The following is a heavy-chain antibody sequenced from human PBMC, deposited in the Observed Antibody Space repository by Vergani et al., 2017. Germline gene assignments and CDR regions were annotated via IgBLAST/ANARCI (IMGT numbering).Heavy chain of an antibody. V-gene: IGHV3-9*01. CDR3: AKGDQQYYYMDV. CDR2: ISWNSGSI. J-gene: IGHJ6*03. D-gene: IGHD2-2*01. CDR1: GFTFDDYA. Sequence: EVQLLESGGGLVQPGGSLRLSCAASGFTFDDYAMHWVRQAPGKGLEWVSGISWNSGSIGYADSVKGRFTISRDNAKNSLYLQMNSLRAEDTALYYCAKGDQQYYYMDVWGKGTTVTVSS.